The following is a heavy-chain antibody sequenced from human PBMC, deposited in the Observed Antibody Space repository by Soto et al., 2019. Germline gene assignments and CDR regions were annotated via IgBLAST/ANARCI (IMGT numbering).Heavy chain of an antibody. CDR2: INHSGST. Sequence: PSETLSLTCAVYGGSFSGYYCSWIRQPPWKGLEWIGEINHSGSTNYNPSLKSRVTISVDTSKNQFSLKLSSVTAADTAVYYCARGGKMTTVTTSAGSVDGRFSPWGQGTLVTVSS. CDR1: GGSFSGYY. CDR3: ARGGKMTTVTTSAGSVDGRFSP. D-gene: IGHD4-17*01. J-gene: IGHJ4*02. V-gene: IGHV4-34*01.